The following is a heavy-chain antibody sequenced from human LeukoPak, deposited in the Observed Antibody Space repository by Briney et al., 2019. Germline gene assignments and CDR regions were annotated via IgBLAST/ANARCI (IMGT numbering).Heavy chain of an antibody. CDR2: IYTSGST. CDR3: ARNGGSGTYYDGSFDY. V-gene: IGHV4-4*07. J-gene: IGHJ4*02. Sequence: SETLSLTCTVSGGSISSYYWSWIRQSAGQGLAWIGRIYTSGSTDYNPSLKSRVTMSVDTSKNQFSLKLSSVTAADTAMYYCARNGGSGTYYDGSFDYWGQGTLVTVSS. D-gene: IGHD1-26*01. CDR1: GGSISSYY.